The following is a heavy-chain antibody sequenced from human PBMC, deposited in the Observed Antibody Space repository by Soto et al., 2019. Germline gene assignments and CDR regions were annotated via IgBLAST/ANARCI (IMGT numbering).Heavy chain of an antibody. CDR3: VRDKYGVTSAYGMDV. CDR1: GFTVRSYS. V-gene: IGHV3-30-3*01. J-gene: IGHJ6*02. CDR2: ISYDGNNK. Sequence: LSCANSGFTVRSYSMHLVRQVPGKGLELVAVISYDGNNKYYADSVKGRFTMSRDNSKNTLYLQMNTLRAEDTAVYYCVRDKYGVTSAYGMDVWGQGT. D-gene: IGHD2-21*02.